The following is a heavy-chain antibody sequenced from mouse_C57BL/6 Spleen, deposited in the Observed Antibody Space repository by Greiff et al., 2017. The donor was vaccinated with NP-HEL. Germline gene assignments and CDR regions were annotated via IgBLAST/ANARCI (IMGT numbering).Heavy chain of an antibody. CDR1: GFTFSDYG. V-gene: IGHV5-17*01. J-gene: IGHJ4*01. D-gene: IGHD1-1*01. Sequence: EVQLQQSGGGLVKPGGSLKLSCAASGFTFSDYGMHWVRQAPEKGLEWVAYISSGSSTIYYADTVKGRCTISRDNAKNTLFLQMTSLRSEDTAMYYCARSTTVVSYYYAMDYWGQGTSVTVSS. CDR2: ISSGSSTI. CDR3: ARSTTVVSYYYAMDY.